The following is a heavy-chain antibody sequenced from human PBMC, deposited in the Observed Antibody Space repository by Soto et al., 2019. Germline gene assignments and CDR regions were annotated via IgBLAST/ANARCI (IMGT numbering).Heavy chain of an antibody. Sequence: SETLSLTCTVSGGSISSGDHYWNWIRQPPGKALEWIGYIYYSGSTYYNPSLKSRVTISVDTSKNQFSLMLRSVTAADTAVYYCARGAGGYSYGNFDYWGQGTLVTVS. V-gene: IGHV4-30-4*01. J-gene: IGHJ4*02. CDR3: ARGAGGYSYGNFDY. D-gene: IGHD5-18*01. CDR1: GGSISSGDHY. CDR2: IYYSGST.